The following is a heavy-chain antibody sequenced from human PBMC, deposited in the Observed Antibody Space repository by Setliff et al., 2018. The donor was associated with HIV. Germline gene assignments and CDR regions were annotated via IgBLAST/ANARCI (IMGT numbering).Heavy chain of an antibody. Sequence: GGSLRLSCAASGFIFDDYGMNWVRQAPGKVLEWVSGINWNGGSTGYADSVKGRFTISRDNAKNSLYLQMNSLRAEDTALYYCARDKGYYYDSSGFPRPLILWGQGTLVTVSS. CDR1: GFIFDDYG. V-gene: IGHV3-20*04. J-gene: IGHJ4*02. CDR2: INWNGGST. CDR3: ARDKGYYYDSSGFPRPLIL. D-gene: IGHD3-22*01.